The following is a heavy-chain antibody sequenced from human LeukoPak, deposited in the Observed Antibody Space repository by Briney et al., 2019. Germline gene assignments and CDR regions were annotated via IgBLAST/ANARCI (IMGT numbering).Heavy chain of an antibody. CDR1: GFTFSKHV. V-gene: IGHV3-33*01. CDR2: MWFDGSNK. Sequence: GGSLRLSCAASGFTFSKHVMHWVRQYPGKGLEWVAVMWFDGSNKYYADSVKGRFTISRDNSQNTLYLLMDSLRAEDTAVYYCARGAYTSSWYRFFDSWGQGTLVTVSS. D-gene: IGHD6-13*01. CDR3: ARGAYTSSWYRFFDS. J-gene: IGHJ4*02.